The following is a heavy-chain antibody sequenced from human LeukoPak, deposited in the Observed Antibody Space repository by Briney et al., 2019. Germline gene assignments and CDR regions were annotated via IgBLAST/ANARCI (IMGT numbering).Heavy chain of an antibody. V-gene: IGHV3-30*02. Sequence: DPGGSLRLSCAASGFTFSSYGMHWVRQAPGKGLEWVALIWYDGSNKYYADSVKGRLTISRDNSKNTLYLQMSSLRAEDTATYYCVSYYDGSAYLPDYWGQGTLVTVSS. D-gene: IGHD3-22*01. CDR2: IWYDGSNK. J-gene: IGHJ4*02. CDR3: VSYYDGSAYLPDY. CDR1: GFTFSSYG.